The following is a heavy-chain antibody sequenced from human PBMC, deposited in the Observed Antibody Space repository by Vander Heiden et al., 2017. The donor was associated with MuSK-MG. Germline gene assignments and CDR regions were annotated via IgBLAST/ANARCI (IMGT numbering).Heavy chain of an antibody. CDR1: GDSISDSGFY. CDR2: MYYSGST. J-gene: IGHJ4*02. D-gene: IGHD4-17*01. CDR3: VRRPVSTGGVDY. V-gene: IGHV4-39*01. Sequence: QLQVQESGPGLVKPSETLSLTCSVSGDSISDSGFYWGWIRQPPGKGLEWVGSMYYSGSTYFNPALKSRVTIFVDTPKKKFSLKLKSVTAADTAVYYCVRRPVSTGGVDYWGQVTLITVSS.